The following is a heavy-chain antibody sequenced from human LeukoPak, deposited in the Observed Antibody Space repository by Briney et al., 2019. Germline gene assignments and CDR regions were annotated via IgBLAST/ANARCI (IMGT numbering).Heavy chain of an antibody. Sequence: GGSLRLSCAASGFTFDDYGMSWVRQAPGKGLEWVSGINWNGGSTGYADSVKGRFTISRDNAKNSLYLQMNSLRAEDTAVYYCARDWGSSGWYETVTFDYWGQGTLVTVSS. CDR2: INWNGGST. D-gene: IGHD6-19*01. J-gene: IGHJ4*02. V-gene: IGHV3-20*04. CDR3: ARDWGSSGWYETVTFDY. CDR1: GFTFDDYG.